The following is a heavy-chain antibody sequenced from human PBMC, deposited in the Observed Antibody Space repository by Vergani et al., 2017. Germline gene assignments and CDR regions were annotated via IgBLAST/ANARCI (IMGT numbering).Heavy chain of an antibody. CDR3: ARVGTSSNRDYFDY. V-gene: IGHV1-2*02. J-gene: IGHJ4*02. CDR1: GYTFTDYF. D-gene: IGHD2-2*01. Sequence: QVQLVQSGAEVKKPGASVKVSCKASGYTFTDYFMHWVRQAPGQGLEWMGWINPNSGGTNYAQKFQGRVTMTRDTSISTAYMELSNLRPDDTAVYYCARVGTSSNRDYFDYWGQGTLVNGSS. CDR2: INPNSGGT.